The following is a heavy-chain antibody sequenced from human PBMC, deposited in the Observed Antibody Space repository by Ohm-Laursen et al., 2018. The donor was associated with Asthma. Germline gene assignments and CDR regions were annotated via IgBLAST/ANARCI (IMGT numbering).Heavy chain of an antibody. V-gene: IGHV4-31*03. J-gene: IGHJ4*02. D-gene: IGHD3-22*01. CDR1: GGSISSGGYY. Sequence: SQTLSLTCTVSGGSISSGGYYWSWIRQHPGKGLEWIGYIYYSGSTYYNPSLKSRVTISVDTSKNQFSLKLSSVTAADTAVYYCARESGYYDSSGYPIRYFDYWGQGTLVTVSS. CDR2: IYYSGST. CDR3: ARESGYYDSSGYPIRYFDY.